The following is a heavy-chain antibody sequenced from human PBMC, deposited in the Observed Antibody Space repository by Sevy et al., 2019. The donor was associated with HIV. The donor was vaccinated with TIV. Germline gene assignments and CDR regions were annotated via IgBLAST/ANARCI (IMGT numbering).Heavy chain of an antibody. CDR1: GFTFDDYA. V-gene: IGHV3-9*01. Sequence: GGSLRLSCAVSGFTFDDYAMHWVRQAPGKGLEWVSSISWNSGSIDYADSVKGRFSISRDDAKNSLYLQMNSLRPEDTALYYCARDLGSSWYDFEWYFDLWGRGTLVTVSS. J-gene: IGHJ2*01. D-gene: IGHD6-13*01. CDR2: ISWNSGSI. CDR3: ARDLGSSWYDFEWYFDL.